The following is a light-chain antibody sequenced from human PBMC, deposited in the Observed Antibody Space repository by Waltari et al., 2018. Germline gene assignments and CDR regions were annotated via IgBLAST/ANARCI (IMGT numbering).Light chain of an antibody. Sequence: QSVLTQPPSASGTPGQRVTISCSGSSSNIGSYTVNWYQQLPGTAPQLLIYDNNRLPSGGPDRFSGSKSGTSASLAISGLQSEDEADYYCAAWDDSLNGWVFGGGSKLTVL. V-gene: IGLV1-44*01. CDR2: DNN. CDR3: AAWDDSLNGWV. J-gene: IGLJ3*02. CDR1: SSNIGSYT.